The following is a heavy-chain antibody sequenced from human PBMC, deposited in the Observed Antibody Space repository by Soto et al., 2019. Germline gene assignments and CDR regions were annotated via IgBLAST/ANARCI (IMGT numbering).Heavy chain of an antibody. Sequence: KPSETLSLTCAVSGYSISSGYYWGWLRQPPGKGLEWIGSIYRGGSTYYNPSLNSRVTLSIDMTNNHVSLILNSVTAADTAVYYCARVGPWVPYYYDSSPYTFENWFDPWGQGTLVTVSS. CDR2: IYRGGST. CDR3: ARVGPWVPYYYDSSPYTFENWFDP. D-gene: IGHD3-22*01. J-gene: IGHJ5*02. V-gene: IGHV4-38-2*01. CDR1: GYSISSGYY.